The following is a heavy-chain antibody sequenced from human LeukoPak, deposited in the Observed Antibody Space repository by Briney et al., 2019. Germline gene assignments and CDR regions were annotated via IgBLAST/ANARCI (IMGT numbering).Heavy chain of an antibody. D-gene: IGHD6-13*01. J-gene: IGHJ4*02. CDR3: ARGFSSSWSYFDY. V-gene: IGHV1-2*02. CDR1: GYTFTSYD. CDR2: MNPNSGGT. Sequence: ASVKVSCKASGYTFTSYDINWVRQATGQGLEWMGWMNPNSGGTNYAQKFPGRVTMATDTSISTAYMEVSSLRSDDTAVYFCARGFSSSWSYFDYWGQGTLVTVSS.